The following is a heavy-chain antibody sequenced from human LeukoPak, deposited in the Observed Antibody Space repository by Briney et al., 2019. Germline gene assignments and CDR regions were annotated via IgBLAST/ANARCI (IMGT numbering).Heavy chain of an antibody. Sequence: GGSLRLSCASSGFTFSSYAMSWVRQAPGKGLEWVSAISGSGGSTYYADSVKGRFTISRDNSKNTLYLQMNSLRAEDTAVYYCAKDRLSGAAAGYYFDYWGQGTLVTVSS. CDR2: ISGSGGST. CDR1: GFTFSSYA. CDR3: AKDRLSGAAAGYYFDY. J-gene: IGHJ4*02. D-gene: IGHD6-13*01. V-gene: IGHV3-23*01.